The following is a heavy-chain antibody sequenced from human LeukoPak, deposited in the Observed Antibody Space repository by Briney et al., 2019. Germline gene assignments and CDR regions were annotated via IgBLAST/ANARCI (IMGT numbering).Heavy chain of an antibody. CDR3: ARHADSGDYFDY. D-gene: IGHD4-17*01. Sequence: PSETLSLTCTVSGGSISSYYWSWIRQPPGKGLEWIGYIYYSGSTNYNPSLKSRVTISVDTSKNQFSLKLSSVTAADTAVYYCARHADSGDYFDYWGQGTLVTVSS. CDR1: GGSISSYY. J-gene: IGHJ4*02. CDR2: IYYSGST. V-gene: IGHV4-59*08.